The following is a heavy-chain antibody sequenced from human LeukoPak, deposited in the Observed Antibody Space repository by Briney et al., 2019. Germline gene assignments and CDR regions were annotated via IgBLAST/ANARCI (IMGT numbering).Heavy chain of an antibody. Sequence: GGSLRLSCAASGFTFSSYSMNWVRQAPGKGLEWVSYISSSRSTIYYADSVNVRFTISRDNAKNSLYLQMNSLRDEDTAVYYCARDRGYNYYGSGSPRYYYYGMDVWGQGTTVTVSS. CDR2: ISSSRSTI. V-gene: IGHV3-48*02. D-gene: IGHD3-10*01. CDR3: ARDRGYNYYGSGSPRYYYYGMDV. CDR1: GFTFSSYS. J-gene: IGHJ6*02.